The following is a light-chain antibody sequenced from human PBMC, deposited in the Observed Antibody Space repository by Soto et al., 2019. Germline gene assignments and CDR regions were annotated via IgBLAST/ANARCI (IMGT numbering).Light chain of an antibody. CDR2: DVN. CDR1: SSDVGAYNY. Sequence: QSVLTQPASVSGSPGQSITISCTGTSSDVGAYNYVSWYQQHPGKAPKLMIYDVNIRPSGVSNRSSGSKSGNTASLTISGLKAEDEADYYCTSWTTSTTMRFGGGTKLTVL. V-gene: IGLV2-14*01. J-gene: IGLJ2*01. CDR3: TSWTTSTTMR.